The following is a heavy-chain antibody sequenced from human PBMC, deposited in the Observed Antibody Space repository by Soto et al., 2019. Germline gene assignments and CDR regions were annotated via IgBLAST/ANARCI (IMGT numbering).Heavy chain of an antibody. D-gene: IGHD3-3*01. Sequence: QVQRQESGPGLVKPSQTLSLTCTVSGGSISSGGYYWSWIRQHPGKGLEWIGYIYYSGSTYYNPSLKSRVTISVDTSKNQFSLKLSSVTAADTAVYYCARDLGVFGVVNYAFDIWGQGTMVTVSS. J-gene: IGHJ3*02. CDR3: ARDLGVFGVVNYAFDI. V-gene: IGHV4-31*03. CDR1: GGSISSGGYY. CDR2: IYYSGST.